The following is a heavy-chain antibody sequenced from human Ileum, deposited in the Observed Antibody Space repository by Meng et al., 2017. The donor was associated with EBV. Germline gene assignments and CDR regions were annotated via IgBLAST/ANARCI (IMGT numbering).Heavy chain of an antibody. CDR1: GGSITERNS. D-gene: IGHD5-18*01. J-gene: IGHJ4*02. Sequence: QVQESGPVLVKPSGTPLLTAAVSGGSITERNSWSWVRQPPGQGLEWIGEIYHNGGTNYNPSLESRVTISVDKSKNEISLKLRSVTAADTAVYYCARWAFIYSYGFDNWGQGTLVTVSS. CDR3: ARWAFIYSYGFDN. CDR2: IYHNGGT. V-gene: IGHV4-4*02.